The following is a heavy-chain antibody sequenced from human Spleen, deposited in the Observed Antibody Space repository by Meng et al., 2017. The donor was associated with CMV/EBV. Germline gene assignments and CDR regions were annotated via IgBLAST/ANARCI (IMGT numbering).Heavy chain of an antibody. CDR2: IYSSGST. D-gene: IGHD6-13*01. J-gene: IGHJ5*02. Sequence: LTEAGPGLVNLSEPLSLTCTFSCGYMSSYYWSWIRQPAGRGLEWIGRIYSSGSTNYNPSLKSRVSMSVDTSKNEFSLKVSSVTAADTAVYYCARDGSSSWTNWLDPWGQGTLVTVSS. V-gene: IGHV4-4*07. CDR1: CGYMSSYY. CDR3: ARDGSSSWTNWLDP.